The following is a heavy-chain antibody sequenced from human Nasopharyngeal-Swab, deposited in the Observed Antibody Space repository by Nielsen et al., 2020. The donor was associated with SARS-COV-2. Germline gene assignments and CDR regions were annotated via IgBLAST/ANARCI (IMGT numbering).Heavy chain of an antibody. CDR2: ISSSGSTI. Sequence: WIRQPPGKGLEWVSYISSSGSTIYYADSVKGRFTISRDNAESSLYLQMNSLRAEDTAVYYCARKSSSWLNQDDAFDIWGQGTMVTVSS. D-gene: IGHD6-13*01. J-gene: IGHJ3*02. CDR3: ARKSSSWLNQDDAFDI. V-gene: IGHV3-11*04.